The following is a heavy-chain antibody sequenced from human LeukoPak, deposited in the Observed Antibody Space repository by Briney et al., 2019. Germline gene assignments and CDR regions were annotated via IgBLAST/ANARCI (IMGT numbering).Heavy chain of an antibody. J-gene: IGHJ4*02. CDR3: ARVLHAAAPYVDY. D-gene: IGHD6-13*01. V-gene: IGHV3-74*01. Sequence: GGSLRLSCVASGFTFSSYWMHWVRQDPRKGLVWVSRINGDGRNINYADSVRGRFTISRDNAKNTLYLQMNSLRAEDTAVYYCARVLHAAAPYVDYWGQGTLVTVSS. CDR2: INGDGRNI. CDR1: GFTFSSYW.